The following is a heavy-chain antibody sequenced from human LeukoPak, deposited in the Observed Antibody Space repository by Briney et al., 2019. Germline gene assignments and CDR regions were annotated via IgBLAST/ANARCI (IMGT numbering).Heavy chain of an antibody. Sequence: PGGSLRLSCAASGFTFSSYAMHWVRQAPGKGLEWVAVISYDGSNKYYADSVKGRFTISRDNSKNTLYLQMNSLRAEDTAVYYCARPRYSGSYLDAFDIWGQGTMVTASS. J-gene: IGHJ3*02. CDR2: ISYDGSNK. V-gene: IGHV3-30-3*01. CDR1: GFTFSSYA. D-gene: IGHD1-26*01. CDR3: ARPRYSGSYLDAFDI.